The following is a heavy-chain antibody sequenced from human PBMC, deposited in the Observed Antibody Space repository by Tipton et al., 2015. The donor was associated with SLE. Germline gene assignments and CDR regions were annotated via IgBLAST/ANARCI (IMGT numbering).Heavy chain of an antibody. CDR1: GGSISSYY. CDR3: ARGGGSSPDGLDV. J-gene: IGHJ6*02. CDR2: IYYSGST. Sequence: TLSLTCTVSGGSISSYYWSWIRQPPGKGLEWIGYIYYSGSTNYNPSLKSRVTISVDTSKNQFSLKLSSVTAADTAVYYCARGGGSSPDGLDVWGQGTAVTVSS. D-gene: IGHD2-15*01. V-gene: IGHV4-59*01.